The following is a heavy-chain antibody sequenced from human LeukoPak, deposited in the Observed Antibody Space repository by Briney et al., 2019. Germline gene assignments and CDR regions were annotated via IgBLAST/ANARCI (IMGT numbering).Heavy chain of an antibody. D-gene: IGHD4-17*01. CDR3: ATHMTTVTTPFDY. V-gene: IGHV3-7*03. CDR1: AFIFSGHW. CDR2: IKEDGSER. J-gene: IGHJ4*02. Sequence: GRSLRLSCEGSAFIFSGHWMNWVRQTPGKGLEWEASIKEDGSERQYVDSVKGRFSISRDNTKGSLFLQLNSLRVEDTAVYYCATHMTTVTTPFDYWGQGTLVTVSS.